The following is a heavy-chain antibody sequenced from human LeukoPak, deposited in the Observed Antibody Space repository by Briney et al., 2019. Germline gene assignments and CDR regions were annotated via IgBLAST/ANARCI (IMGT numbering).Heavy chain of an antibody. CDR3: ARGFPRYCSSTSCYSFGAFDI. CDR2: INHSGST. CDR1: GASFSGYY. Sequence: SETLSLTCAVYGASFSGYYRSWIRQPPGKGLEWIGEINHSGSTNYNPSLKSRVTISVDTSKNQFSLKLSSVTAADTAVYYCARGFPRYCSSTSCYSFGAFDIWGQGTMVTVSS. D-gene: IGHD2-2*01. V-gene: IGHV4-34*01. J-gene: IGHJ3*02.